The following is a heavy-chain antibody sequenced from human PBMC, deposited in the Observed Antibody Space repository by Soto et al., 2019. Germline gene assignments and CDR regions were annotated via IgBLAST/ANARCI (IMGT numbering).Heavy chain of an antibody. CDR3: ARGGGGSYPDY. D-gene: IGHD1-26*01. J-gene: IGHJ4*02. Sequence: SETLSLTCAVYGGSFSGYYWSWIRQPPGKGLEWIGEIHHSGSTNYNPSLKSRVTISIDTSKNQFSLKLSSVTAADTAVYYCARGGGGSYPDYWGQGTLVTVSS. CDR2: IHHSGST. V-gene: IGHV4-34*01. CDR1: GGSFSGYY.